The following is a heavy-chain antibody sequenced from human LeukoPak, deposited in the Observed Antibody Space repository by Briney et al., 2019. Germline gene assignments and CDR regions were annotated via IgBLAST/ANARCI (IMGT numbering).Heavy chain of an antibody. D-gene: IGHD4/OR15-4a*01. CDR3: VKESGFMVAPNSAFDI. Sequence: GGSLRLSCSASGFTFNSYPVHWVRQAPGKGLEYVSGISRNRGSTYYADSVKGRFTISRDNSKNTLYLQMSSLRAEDTAVYYCVKESGFMVAPNSAFDIWGQGTTVTVSS. J-gene: IGHJ3*02. V-gene: IGHV3-64D*06. CDR1: GFTFNSYP. CDR2: ISRNRGST.